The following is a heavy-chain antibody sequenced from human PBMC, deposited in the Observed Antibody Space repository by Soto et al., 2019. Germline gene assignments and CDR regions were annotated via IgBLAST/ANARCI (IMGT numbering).Heavy chain of an antibody. CDR1: GDSVSSNSAA. Sequence: PSQTLSLTCDISGDSVSSNSAAWNWIRQTPSRGLEWLGRTYYRSKWYINYAVSVKSRITVNPDTSKNQFSLQLNSVTPEDTAVYYCARGSWDDVTGHYYMDVWGKGTPVTVSS. CDR2: TYYRSKWYI. V-gene: IGHV6-1*01. D-gene: IGHD1-1*01. CDR3: ARGSWDDVTGHYYMDV. J-gene: IGHJ6*03.